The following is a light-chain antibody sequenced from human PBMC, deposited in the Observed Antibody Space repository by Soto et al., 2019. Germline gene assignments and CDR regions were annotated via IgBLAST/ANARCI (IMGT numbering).Light chain of an antibody. CDR2: GAS. Sequence: EIVLTQSPGTLSLSPGERATLSCRASQSVSSSYLAWYQQKPGQAPRLLIYGASSRATGIPDRFSGSGSGTDFTLTISRLEPKDFAVYYCQQYGSSQFTFGPGTKVDIK. J-gene: IGKJ3*01. CDR3: QQYGSSQFT. CDR1: QSVSSSY. V-gene: IGKV3-20*01.